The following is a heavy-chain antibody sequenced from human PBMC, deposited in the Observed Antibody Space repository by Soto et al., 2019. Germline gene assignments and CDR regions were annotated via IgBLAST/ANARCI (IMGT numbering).Heavy chain of an antibody. J-gene: IGHJ4*01. Sequence: LSLTCTVSGYSISSGSYLAWIRQPPGKGPEWIASIYRGGTTFYNPSLKSRITISVDTSNNQFSLKLTSVTAADTAVYYCARVHVMVVAGSTFDYWGHGTLVTVSS. CDR2: IYRGGTT. CDR1: GYSISSGSY. D-gene: IGHD6-19*01. CDR3: ARVHVMVVAGSTFDY. V-gene: IGHV4-38-2*02.